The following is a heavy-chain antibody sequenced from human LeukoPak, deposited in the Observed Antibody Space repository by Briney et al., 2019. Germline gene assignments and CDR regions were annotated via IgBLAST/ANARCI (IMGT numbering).Heavy chain of an antibody. CDR1: GFTLSSHW. Sequence: GGSLRLSCAACGFTLSSHWMHWVRQAPGKGLVWVSRINSDGSSTSYADSVKGRFTISRDNAKNTLYLQMNSLRAEDTAVYYCARDGSSWSNWLDPWGQGTLVTVSS. D-gene: IGHD6-13*01. V-gene: IGHV3-74*01. CDR2: INSDGSST. CDR3: ARDGSSWSNWLDP. J-gene: IGHJ5*02.